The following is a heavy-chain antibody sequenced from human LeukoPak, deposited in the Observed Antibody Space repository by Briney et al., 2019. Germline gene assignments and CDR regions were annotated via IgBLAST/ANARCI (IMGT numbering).Heavy chain of an antibody. CDR3: ARDGSLFDY. Sequence: ASVKVSCKASGGTFSSYAISWVRQAPGQGLEWMGWINPNSGGTNYAQKFQGRVTMTRDTSISTAYMELSRLRSDDTAVYYCARDGSLFDYWGQGTLVTVSS. J-gene: IGHJ4*02. CDR1: GGTFSSYA. D-gene: IGHD5-12*01. CDR2: INPNSGGT. V-gene: IGHV1-2*02.